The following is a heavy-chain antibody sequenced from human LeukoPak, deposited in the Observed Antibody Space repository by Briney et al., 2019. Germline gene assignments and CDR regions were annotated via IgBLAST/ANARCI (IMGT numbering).Heavy chain of an antibody. CDR3: ARDGSSSSRSSYDY. V-gene: IGHV3-30-3*01. CDR2: ISYDGSNK. CDR1: GFTFSSYA. Sequence: TGGSLRLSCAASGFTFSSYAMHWVCQAPGKGLEWVAVISYDGSNKYYADSVKGRFTISRDNSKNTLYLQMNSLRAEDTAVYYCARDGSSSSRSSYDYWGQGTLVTVSS. J-gene: IGHJ4*02. D-gene: IGHD6-6*01.